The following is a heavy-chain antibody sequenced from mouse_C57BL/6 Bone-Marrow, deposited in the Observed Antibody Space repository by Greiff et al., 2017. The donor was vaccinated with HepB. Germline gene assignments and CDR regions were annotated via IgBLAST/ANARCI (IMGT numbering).Heavy chain of an antibody. CDR2: ISSGGSYT. J-gene: IGHJ3*01. CDR3: ARHDYGAWFAY. Sequence: EVKLVESGGDLVKPGGSLKLSCAASGFTFSSYGMSWVRQTPDKRLEWVATISSGGSYTYYPDSVKGRFTISRDNAKNTLYLQMSSLKSEDTAIYYCARHDYGAWFAYWGQGTLVTVSA. CDR1: GFTFSSYG. V-gene: IGHV5-6*01. D-gene: IGHD2-4*01.